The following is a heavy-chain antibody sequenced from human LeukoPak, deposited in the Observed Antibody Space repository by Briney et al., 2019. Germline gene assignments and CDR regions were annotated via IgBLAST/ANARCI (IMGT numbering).Heavy chain of an antibody. D-gene: IGHD2-15*01. J-gene: IGHJ4*02. CDR3: AKDPHRIYCSGATCYASSYFDY. CDR1: GFTFSNFG. Sequence: GASLRLSCAAAGFTFSNFGIHWVRQAPGKGLEWVALISYDGSDKRYADSVKGRFTISRDNYKNTLYLQMNSLRVEDTAVYYCAKDPHRIYCSGATCYASSYFDYWGQGTLVTVSS. V-gene: IGHV3-30*18. CDR2: ISYDGSDK.